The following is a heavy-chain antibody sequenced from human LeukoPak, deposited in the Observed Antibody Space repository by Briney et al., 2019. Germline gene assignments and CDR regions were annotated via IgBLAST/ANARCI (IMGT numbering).Heavy chain of an antibody. CDR2: IRYDGSNK. V-gene: IGHV3-30*02. CDR1: GFTFSSYG. Sequence: PGGSLRLSCAASGFTFSSYGMHWVRQAPGKGLEWVAFIRYDGSNKYYADSVKGRFTISRDNPKNTLYLQMNSLRAEDTAVYYCAKGVPVVAALPYYYMDVWGKGTTVTVSS. D-gene: IGHD2-15*01. CDR3: AKGVPVVAALPYYYMDV. J-gene: IGHJ6*03.